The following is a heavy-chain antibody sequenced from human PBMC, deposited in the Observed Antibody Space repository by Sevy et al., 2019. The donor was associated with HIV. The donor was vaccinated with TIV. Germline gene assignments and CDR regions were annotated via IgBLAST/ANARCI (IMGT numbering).Heavy chain of an antibody. CDR2: IWYDGSKE. Sequence: QLGGPLRLSCVASGFTFRSYGMYWVRQAPGKGLEWVAGIWYDGSKESYGDSVKGRFTISRDNSKNTLYLQLNSLRAEDTSTYYCARTSGNDALDIWGQGTMVTVSS. D-gene: IGHD3-10*01. CDR1: GFTFRSYG. J-gene: IGHJ3*02. V-gene: IGHV3-33*07. CDR3: ARTSGNDALDI.